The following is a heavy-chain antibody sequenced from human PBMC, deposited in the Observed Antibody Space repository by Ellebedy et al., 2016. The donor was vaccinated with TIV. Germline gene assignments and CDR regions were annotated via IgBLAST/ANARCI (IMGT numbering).Heavy chain of an antibody. J-gene: IGHJ4*02. CDR3: VTDDSGTYYFNY. CDR2: IKSKSDGGAT. Sequence: GGSLRLSCAASGLTFTNAWMSWVRQAPGKGLEWVGRIKSKSDGGATDYAAPVKGRFTISRDDSTNTLLLQMHALKTDGTAVYYCVTDDSGTYYFNYWGQGTLVTVSS. CDR1: GLTFTNAW. V-gene: IGHV3-15*01. D-gene: IGHD1-26*01.